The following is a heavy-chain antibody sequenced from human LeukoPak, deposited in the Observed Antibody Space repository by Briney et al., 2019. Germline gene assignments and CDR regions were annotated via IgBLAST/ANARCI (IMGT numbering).Heavy chain of an antibody. CDR3: TRDKYCSGGSCYSGDY. V-gene: IGHV3-21*06. CDR2: ISSSSSDI. D-gene: IGHD2-15*01. Sequence: GGSLRLSCAASGFTFCSYTVNWVRQAPGKGLEWVSSISSSSSDIHYADSVEGRFTISRDNAENSLYLQMNSLRAEDTAIYYCTRDKYCSGGSCYSGDYWGQGTLVTVSS. J-gene: IGHJ4*02. CDR1: GFTFCSYT.